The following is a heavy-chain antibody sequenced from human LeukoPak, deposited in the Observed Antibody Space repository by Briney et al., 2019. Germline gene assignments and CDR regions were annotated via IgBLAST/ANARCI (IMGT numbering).Heavy chain of an antibody. CDR1: GFTFSSYA. V-gene: IGHV3-30-3*01. D-gene: IGHD1-26*01. Sequence: GRSLRLSCAASGFTFSSYAMHWVRQAPGKGLEWVAVISYDGSNKYYADSVKGRFTVSRDNSKSSLYLHLNSLTPEDTAFYYCAKDSFVGTTSYLDSWGQGTLVTVSS. J-gene: IGHJ4*02. CDR3: AKDSFVGTTSYLDS. CDR2: ISYDGSNK.